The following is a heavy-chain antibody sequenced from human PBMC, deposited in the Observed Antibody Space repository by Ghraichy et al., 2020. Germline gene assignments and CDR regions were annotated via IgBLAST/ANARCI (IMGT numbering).Heavy chain of an antibody. Sequence: SQTLSLTCTVSGGSISSYYWSWIRQPPGKGLEWIGYIYYSGSTNYNPSLKSRVTISEDTSKNQFSLKLSSVTAADTAVYYCAGEYSSSSTLDYWGQGTLVTVSS. D-gene: IGHD6-6*01. V-gene: IGHV4-59*01. J-gene: IGHJ4*02. CDR2: IYYSGST. CDR1: GGSISSYY. CDR3: AGEYSSSSTLDY.